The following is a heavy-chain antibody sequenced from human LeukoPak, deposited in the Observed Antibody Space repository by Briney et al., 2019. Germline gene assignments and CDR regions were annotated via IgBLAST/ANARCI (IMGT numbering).Heavy chain of an antibody. CDR3: ARYDLFTRPQDY. Sequence: SETLSLTCAVYGGSFSGYSWSWIRQPPGKGLEWIGEINHSGSTNYNPSLKSRVTISVDTSKNQFSLKLNSVTAADTAVYYCARYDLFTRPQDYWGQGTLVTVSS. CDR1: GGSFSGYS. CDR2: INHSGST. D-gene: IGHD3-9*01. V-gene: IGHV4-34*01. J-gene: IGHJ4*02.